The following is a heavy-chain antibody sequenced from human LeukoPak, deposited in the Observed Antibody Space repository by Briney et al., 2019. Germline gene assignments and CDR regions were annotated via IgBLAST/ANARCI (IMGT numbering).Heavy chain of an antibody. D-gene: IGHD2-15*01. Sequence: SETLSLTCAVYGGSFSGYYWSWIRQPPGKGLEWIGEINHSGSTNYNPSLKSRVTISVDTSKNQFSLKLSSVTAADTAAYYCASRFSRVVDYWGQGTLVTVSS. CDR1: GGSFSGYY. CDR3: ASRFSRVVDY. CDR2: INHSGST. J-gene: IGHJ4*02. V-gene: IGHV4-34*01.